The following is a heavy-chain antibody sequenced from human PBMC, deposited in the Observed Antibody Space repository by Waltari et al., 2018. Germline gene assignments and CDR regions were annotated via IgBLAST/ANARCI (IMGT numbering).Heavy chain of an antibody. CDR3: ASLGVRGVSLYYYYGMDV. J-gene: IGHJ6*02. D-gene: IGHD3-10*01. Sequence: QVQLVQSGAEVKKPGASVKVSCKASGYTFTSYDINWVRQATGQGLEWMGWMNPNSGNTGYAQKFQGRVTMTRNTSISTAYMELSSLRSEDTAVYYCASLGVRGVSLYYYYGMDVWGQGTTVTVSS. CDR1: GYTFTSYD. V-gene: IGHV1-8*02. CDR2: MNPNSGNT.